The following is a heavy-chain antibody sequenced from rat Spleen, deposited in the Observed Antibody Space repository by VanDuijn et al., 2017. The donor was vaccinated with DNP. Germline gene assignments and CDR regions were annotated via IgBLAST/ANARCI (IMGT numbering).Heavy chain of an antibody. Sequence: EVQLVESGGGLVQPGRSLKLSCAASGFTFSKYGMAWVRQAPTKGLEWVASITSGDGNTYYRDSVKGRFTVSRDDPKSTLYLQMDSLRSEDTATYYCAIDLSTGRAGGQGVMVTVSS. CDR2: ITSGDGNT. J-gene: IGHJ2*01. CDR3: AIDLSTGRA. CDR1: GFTFSKYG. D-gene: IGHD4-1*01. V-gene: IGHV5S13*01.